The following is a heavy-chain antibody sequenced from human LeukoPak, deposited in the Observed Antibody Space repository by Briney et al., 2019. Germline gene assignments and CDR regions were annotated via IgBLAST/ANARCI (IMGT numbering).Heavy chain of an antibody. CDR2: IYYSGST. D-gene: IGHD3-22*01. J-gene: IGHJ4*02. Sequence: PSETLSLTCTVSGGSISSSSYYWGWIRQPPGKGLEWIGSIYYSGSTYYNPSLKSRVTISVDTSKNQFSLKLSSVTAADTAVYYCARGHYYDSSGYSKTEGGFDYWGQGTLVTVSS. V-gene: IGHV4-39*07. CDR3: ARGHYYDSSGYSKTEGGFDY. CDR1: GGSISSSSYY.